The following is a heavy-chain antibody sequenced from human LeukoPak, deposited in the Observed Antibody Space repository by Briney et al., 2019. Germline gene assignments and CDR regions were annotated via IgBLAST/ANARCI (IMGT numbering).Heavy chain of an antibody. CDR2: ITAYNDNT. D-gene: IGHD6-13*01. J-gene: IGHJ4*02. CDR3: ARDLRRGSSSWYVSGGDY. CDR1: GYTFTSYS. V-gene: IGHV1-18*01. Sequence: GASVKVSCKASGYTFTSYSISWVRQAPGQGLEWMGWITAYNDNTYYAQKLQGRVTMTTDTSTSTAYMELRSLRSDDTAVYYCARDLRRGSSSWYVSGGDYWGQGTLVTVSS.